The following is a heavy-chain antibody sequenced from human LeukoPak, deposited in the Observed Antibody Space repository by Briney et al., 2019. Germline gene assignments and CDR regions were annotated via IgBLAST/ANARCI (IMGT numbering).Heavy chain of an antibody. Sequence: KSSETLSLTCTVSGGSISSYYWSWIRQPPGKGLEWIGYIYYSGSTNYNPSLKSRVTISVDTSKNQFSLKLSSVTAADTAVYYCARGGSYYPFSYWGQGTLVTVSS. CDR2: IYYSGST. D-gene: IGHD1-26*01. V-gene: IGHV4-59*01. CDR1: GGSISSYY. J-gene: IGHJ4*02. CDR3: ARGGSYYPFSY.